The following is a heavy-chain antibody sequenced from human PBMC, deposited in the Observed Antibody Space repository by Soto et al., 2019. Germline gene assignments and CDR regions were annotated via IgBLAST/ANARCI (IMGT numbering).Heavy chain of an antibody. D-gene: IGHD6-19*01. Sequence: GSLRLSGAACGFTFSSYAMSWVRQAPGKGLEWVSVISGSGGSASYADSVQGRFTISRDNSNNTLYLQMNSLRAEDTAIYSCVREASGWYSRGSFDFWGRGTMVTVSS. CDR2: ISGSGGSA. CDR1: GFTFSSYA. V-gene: IGHV3-23*01. J-gene: IGHJ3*01. CDR3: VREASGWYSRGSFDF.